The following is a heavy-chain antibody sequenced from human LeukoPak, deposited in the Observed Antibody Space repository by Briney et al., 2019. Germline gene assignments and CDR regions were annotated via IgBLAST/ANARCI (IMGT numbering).Heavy chain of an antibody. CDR1: GFTFSTYW. J-gene: IGHJ4*02. V-gene: IGHV3-7*05. CDR3: ARGSNGWSFDY. Sequence: GGSLRFSCAASGFTFSTYWMSWVRQAPGQGLEWVASINQDGSEKHYVDSVKGRFTISRDNAKNSLYLQMNSLRAEDTAVYYCARGSNGWSFDYWGQGTLVTVSS. D-gene: IGHD6-19*01. CDR2: INQDGSEK.